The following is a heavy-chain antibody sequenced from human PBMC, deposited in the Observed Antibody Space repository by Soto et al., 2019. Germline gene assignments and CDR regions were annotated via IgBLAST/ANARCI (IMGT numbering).Heavy chain of an antibody. V-gene: IGHV4-61*01. CDR2: IYYSGST. J-gene: IGHJ3*02. Sequence: SETLSLTCTVSGGSVSSGSYYWSWIRQPPGKGLEWIGYIYYSGSTNYNPSLKSRVTISVDTSKNQFSLKLSSVTAADTAVYYCAVLNFDNLPDYYAFDIWSQGTMVTVSS. D-gene: IGHD3-9*01. CDR3: AVLNFDNLPDYYAFDI. CDR1: GGSVSSGSYY.